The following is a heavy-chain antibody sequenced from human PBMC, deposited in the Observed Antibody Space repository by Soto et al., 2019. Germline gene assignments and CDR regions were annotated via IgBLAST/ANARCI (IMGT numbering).Heavy chain of an antibody. CDR1: GFTFSSYS. CDR2: ISSSSSYI. CDR3: AYIVVIPDAFDI. D-gene: IGHD3-22*01. J-gene: IGHJ3*02. V-gene: IGHV3-21*01. Sequence: GGSLRLSCAASGFTFSSYSMNWVRQAPGKGLEWVSSISSSSSYIYYADSVKGRFTISRDNAKNSLYLQMNSLRAEDTAVYYCAYIVVIPDAFDIWGQGTLLTV.